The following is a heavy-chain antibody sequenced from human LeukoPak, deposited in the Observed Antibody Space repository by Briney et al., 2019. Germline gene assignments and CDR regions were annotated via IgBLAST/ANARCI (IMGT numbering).Heavy chain of an antibody. D-gene: IGHD5-12*01. V-gene: IGHV1-18*01. J-gene: IGHJ4*02. CDR1: GYTFTNYG. CDR2: ISAYNGDT. Sequence: ASVKVSCKASGYTFTNYGIGWVRQAPGQDLEWLGRISAYNGDTNCAEKLQGRVTITTDTSTNTAYMELRSLRSDDTAVYYCARIPDSGYVFDYWGQGTLVTVSS. CDR3: ARIPDSGYVFDY.